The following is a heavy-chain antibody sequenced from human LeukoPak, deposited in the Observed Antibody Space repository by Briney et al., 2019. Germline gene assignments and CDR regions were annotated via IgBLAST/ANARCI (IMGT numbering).Heavy chain of an antibody. CDR2: INPNNGGT. Sequence: ASVKVSCKASGYTFTGYYMHWVRQAPGQGLEWMGWINPNNGGTNYAQKFQGRVTMTRDTSISTAYMELSRLRSDDTAVYYCARDRQDIVVVPAAPDYWGQGTLVTVSS. D-gene: IGHD2-2*01. V-gene: IGHV1-2*02. J-gene: IGHJ4*02. CDR1: GYTFTGYY. CDR3: ARDRQDIVVVPAAPDY.